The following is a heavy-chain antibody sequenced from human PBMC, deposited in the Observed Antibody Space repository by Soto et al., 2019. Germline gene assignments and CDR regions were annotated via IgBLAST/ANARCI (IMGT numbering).Heavy chain of an antibody. CDR1: GYSFTSYW. Sequence: PGESLKISCNGSGYSFTSYWIGWVRQMPGKGLEWMGIIYPGDSDTRYSPSFQGQVTISADKSISTAYLQWSSLKASDTAMYYCARWLKGYCSGGSCYDDGMDVWGQGTTVTVSS. J-gene: IGHJ6*02. D-gene: IGHD2-15*01. V-gene: IGHV5-51*01. CDR2: IYPGDSDT. CDR3: ARWLKGYCSGGSCYDDGMDV.